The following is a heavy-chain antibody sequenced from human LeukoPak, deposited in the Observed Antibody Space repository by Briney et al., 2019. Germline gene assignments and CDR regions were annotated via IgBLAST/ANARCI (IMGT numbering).Heavy chain of an antibody. V-gene: IGHV4-4*07. D-gene: IGHD3-22*01. CDR1: GGSISSYY. Sequence: SETLSLTCTVSGGSISSYYWSWIRQPARKGLEWIGRIYTSGSTNYNPSLKSRVTMSVDTSKNQFSLKLSSVTAADTAVYYCAREQVRYYYDSSGYIDYWGQGTLVTVSS. J-gene: IGHJ4*02. CDR2: IYTSGST. CDR3: AREQVRYYYDSSGYIDY.